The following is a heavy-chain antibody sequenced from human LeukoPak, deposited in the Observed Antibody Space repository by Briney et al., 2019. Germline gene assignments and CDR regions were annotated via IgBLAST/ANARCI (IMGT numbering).Heavy chain of an antibody. CDR3: ARHFRSYCSGGSCYGWFDP. D-gene: IGHD2-15*01. V-gene: IGHV4-59*08. CDR2: IYYSGGT. J-gene: IGHJ5*02. CDR1: GGSISSYY. Sequence: SETLSLTCTVSGGSISSYYWSWIRQPPGKGLEWIGYIYYSGGTNYNPSLKSRVTISVETSKNQFSLKLSSVTAADTAVYYCARHFRSYCSGGSCYGWFDPWGQGTLVTVSS.